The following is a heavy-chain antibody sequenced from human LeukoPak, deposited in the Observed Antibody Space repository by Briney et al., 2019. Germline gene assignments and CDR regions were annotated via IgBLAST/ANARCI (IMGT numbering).Heavy chain of an antibody. J-gene: IGHJ4*02. Sequence: SETLSLTCTVSGGSISSYYWSWIRQPPGKGLEWIGYIYYSGSTNYNPSLKSRVTISVGTSKNQFSLKLSSVTAADTALYYCAREGSTIRGIDYWGQGSLVTVSS. V-gene: IGHV4-59*01. CDR2: IYYSGST. CDR1: GGSISSYY. CDR3: AREGSTIRGIDY. D-gene: IGHD2/OR15-2a*01.